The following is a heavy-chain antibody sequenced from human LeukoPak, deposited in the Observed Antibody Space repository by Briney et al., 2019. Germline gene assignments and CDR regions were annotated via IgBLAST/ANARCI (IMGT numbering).Heavy chain of an antibody. CDR2: ISWNSGSI. CDR3: AKGTADFLSYGMDV. V-gene: IGHV3-9*01. CDR1: GFTFDDYA. J-gene: IGHJ6*02. Sequence: PGSSLRLPCAASGFTFDDYAMHWVRQAPGKGLEWVSGISWNSGSIGYADSVKGRFTISRDNAKNSLYLQVNSLRADDTALYYCAKGTADFLSYGMDVWGQGTTVTVSS. D-gene: IGHD2/OR15-2a*01.